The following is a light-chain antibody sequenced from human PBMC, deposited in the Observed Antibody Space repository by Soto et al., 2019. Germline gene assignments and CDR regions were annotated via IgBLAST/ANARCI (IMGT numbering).Light chain of an antibody. CDR3: MQCNYWPYN. Sequence: DVVMTQSPLSLPVTLGQPASISCRSSQSPLYSDGNTYLSRFHQRPAQSPRRLIFKVSHRDSGVPDRFSGSGSGTDFTLQINRVEAEDLGVYYCMQCNYWPYNFGQGTKLEIK. V-gene: IGKV2-30*01. CDR1: QSPLYSDGNTY. J-gene: IGKJ2*01. CDR2: KVS.